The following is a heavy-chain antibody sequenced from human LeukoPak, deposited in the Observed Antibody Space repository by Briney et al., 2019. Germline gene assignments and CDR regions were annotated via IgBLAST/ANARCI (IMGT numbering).Heavy chain of an antibody. CDR3: AKAVAGYPPGDY. CDR2: IRGSGGTT. V-gene: IGHV3-23*01. Sequence: PGGSLRLSCAASGFTFSSSAMSWVRQAPGKGLEWVSAIRGSGGTTYYADSVKGRFTISRDNSKNTLYLQMNSLRAGDTAVYYCAKAVAGYPPGDYWGQGTLVTVSS. CDR1: GFTFSSSA. D-gene: IGHD6-25*01. J-gene: IGHJ4*02.